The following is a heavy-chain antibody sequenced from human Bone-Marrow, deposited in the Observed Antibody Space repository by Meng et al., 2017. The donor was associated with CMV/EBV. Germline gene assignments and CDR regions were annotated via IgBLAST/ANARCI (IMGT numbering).Heavy chain of an antibody. CDR1: GFTFSSYW. CDR2: INSDGSST. J-gene: IGHJ6*02. V-gene: IGHV3-74*01. D-gene: IGHD2-8*01. Sequence: GESLKISCAASGFTFSSYWMHWVRQAPGKGLVWVSRINSDGSSTSYADSVKGRFTISRDNAKNTLYLQMNSLRAEDTAVYYCAKDLGYAYYYGMDVWGQGTTVTVSS. CDR3: AKDLGYAYYYGMDV.